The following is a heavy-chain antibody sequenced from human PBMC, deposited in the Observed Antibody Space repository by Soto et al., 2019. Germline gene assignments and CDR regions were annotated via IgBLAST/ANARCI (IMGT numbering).Heavy chain of an antibody. CDR2: VYRSGAA. J-gene: IGHJ5*02. CDR3: ARDLHRVRGRAQAMGGWLDP. Sequence: SETLSLTCTVSGYSISTGYYWAWVRQSPGKGLEWIGSVYRSGAAYYSPTLKSRVTISVDTSKNQFSRHLKSVTAADAAVYYCARDLHRVRGRAQAMGGWLDPGGQETLVTVP. CDR1: GYSISTGYY. D-gene: IGHD3-10*01. V-gene: IGHV4-38-2*02.